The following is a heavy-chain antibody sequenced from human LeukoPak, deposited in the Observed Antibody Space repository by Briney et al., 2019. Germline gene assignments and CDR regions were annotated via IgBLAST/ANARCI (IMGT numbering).Heavy chain of an antibody. D-gene: IGHD6-19*01. CDR3: ARDIAYSSGWSYEYFQH. J-gene: IGHJ1*01. CDR2: ISAYNGNT. CDR1: GYTFTIYG. Sequence: ASVKLSCKASGYTFTIYGTSWVRHAPAQGLEWMGWISAYNGNTNYTQKLQGRVTMTTDTYTSTGYMELRSLRSDDTAVYYCARDIAYSSGWSYEYFQHWGQGTLVTVSS. V-gene: IGHV1-18*01.